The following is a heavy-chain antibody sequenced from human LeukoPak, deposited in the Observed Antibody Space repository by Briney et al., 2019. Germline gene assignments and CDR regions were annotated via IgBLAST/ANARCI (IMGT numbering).Heavy chain of an antibody. D-gene: IGHD1-26*01. CDR2: ISAYNGNT. J-gene: IGHJ4*02. Sequence: GASVKVSCKASGGTFSSYAISWVRQAPGQGLEWMGWISAYNGNTNYAQKLQGRVTMTTDTSTSTAYMELRSLRSDDTAVYYCARTGWELWARDVDYWGQGTLVTVSS. CDR3: ARTGWELWARDVDY. V-gene: IGHV1-18*01. CDR1: GGTFSSYA.